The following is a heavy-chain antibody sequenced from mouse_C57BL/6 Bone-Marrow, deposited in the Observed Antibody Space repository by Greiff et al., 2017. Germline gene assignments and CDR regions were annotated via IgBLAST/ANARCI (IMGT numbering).Heavy chain of an antibody. J-gene: IGHJ4*01. V-gene: IGHV1-22*01. Sequence: EVQLQQSGPELVKPGASVKMSCKASGYTFTDYNMHWVKQSHGKSLEWIGYINPNNGGTSYNQKFKGKATLTVNKSSSTAYMELRSLTSEESAVYDCARDLPAMDYWGQGTSVTVSS. D-gene: IGHD5-1*01. CDR3: ARDLPAMDY. CDR2: INPNNGGT. CDR1: GYTFTDYN.